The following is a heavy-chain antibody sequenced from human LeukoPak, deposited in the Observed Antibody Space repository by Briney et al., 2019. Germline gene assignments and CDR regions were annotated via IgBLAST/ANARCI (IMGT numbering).Heavy chain of an antibody. D-gene: IGHD6-13*01. Sequence: ASVKVSCKASGYTCTGYYMHWVRQAPGQGLEWMGWINPNSGGTNYAQKFQGRVTMTRDTSISTAYMELSRLRSDDTAVYYCTSGIAAADPDDYWGQGTLVTVSS. V-gene: IGHV1-2*02. CDR3: TSGIAAADPDDY. CDR2: INPNSGGT. J-gene: IGHJ4*02. CDR1: GYTCTGYY.